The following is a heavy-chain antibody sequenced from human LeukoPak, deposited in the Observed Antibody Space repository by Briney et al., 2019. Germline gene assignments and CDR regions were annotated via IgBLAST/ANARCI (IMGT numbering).Heavy chain of an antibody. Sequence: GGSLRLSCAVSVFSVSSFGMSWVRQAPGKGLEWISAISLNGETTWYADSVKGRFTISRDNSKNTLYLQLTSLRAEDTAVYYCAQGFSSGWYPYWGQGSLVSVSS. D-gene: IGHD6-19*01. J-gene: IGHJ4*02. V-gene: IGHV3-23*01. CDR3: AQGFSSGWYPY. CDR1: VFSVSSFG. CDR2: ISLNGETT.